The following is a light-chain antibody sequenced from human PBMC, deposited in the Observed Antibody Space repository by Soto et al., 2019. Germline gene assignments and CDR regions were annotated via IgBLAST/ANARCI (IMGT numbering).Light chain of an antibody. Sequence: EIVLTQSPGTLSLSPGERATLSCRASQSVSSSYLAWYQQKPGQAPRLLIYGASSRATGIPDRFSGSGSGTEFTLTISRLEPADFAVYYCQQYGSPTWTFGQGTKVEIK. J-gene: IGKJ1*01. CDR2: GAS. CDR3: QQYGSPTWT. V-gene: IGKV3-20*01. CDR1: QSVSSSY.